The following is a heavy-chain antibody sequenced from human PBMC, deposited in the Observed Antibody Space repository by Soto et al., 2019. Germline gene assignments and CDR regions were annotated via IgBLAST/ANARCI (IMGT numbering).Heavy chain of an antibody. CDR1: GFTFSGSA. Sequence: EVQLVESGGGLVQPGGSLKLSCAASGFTFSGSAMHWVRQASGKGLEWVGRIRSKANSYATAYAASVKGRFTISRDDSKNTAYLQMNSLKSEDTAVYYCTSDYYDSSGYYYVGCYGMDVWGQGTTVTVSS. V-gene: IGHV3-73*02. CDR2: IRSKANSYAT. J-gene: IGHJ6*02. CDR3: TSDYYDSSGYYYVGCYGMDV. D-gene: IGHD3-22*01.